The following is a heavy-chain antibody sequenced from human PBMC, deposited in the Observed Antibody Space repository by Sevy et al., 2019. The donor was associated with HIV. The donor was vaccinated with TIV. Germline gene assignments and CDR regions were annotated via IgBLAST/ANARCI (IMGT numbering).Heavy chain of an antibody. D-gene: IGHD6-13*01. CDR1: GHTFSNYA. J-gene: IGHJ4*02. Sequence: ASVKVSCKASGHTFSNYAISWVRQAPGQGLEWMGGITPMFGAPNYAQKFQGRVTITADESTSTAYMQLSSLRSEDTAVYYCARDSLYSTNWAFDYWGQGTLVTVSS. CDR3: ARDSLYSTNWAFDY. CDR2: ITPMFGAP. V-gene: IGHV1-69*13.